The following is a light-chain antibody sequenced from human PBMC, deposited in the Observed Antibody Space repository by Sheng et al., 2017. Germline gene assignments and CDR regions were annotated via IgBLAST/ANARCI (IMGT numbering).Light chain of an antibody. V-gene: IGKV3-20*01. CDR1: QSVSSSY. CDR2: GAS. J-gene: IGKJ4*01. CDR3: QQLTSPLT. Sequence: EIVLTQSPGTLSLSPGERATLSCRAGQSVSSSYLAWYQQKPGQAPRLLIYGASNRATGIPDRFSGSGSGTDFTLTISRLEPEDFATYYCQQLTSPLTFGGGTRVEIK.